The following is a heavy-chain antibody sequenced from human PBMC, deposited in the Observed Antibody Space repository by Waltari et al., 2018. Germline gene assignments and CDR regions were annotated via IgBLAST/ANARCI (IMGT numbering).Heavy chain of an antibody. CDR1: GFTFISYA. J-gene: IGHJ4*02. Sequence: EVQLLESGGGLVQPGGSLRLSCAASGFTFISYAMTWVRQAPGKGLDWVTSISGPALTTFYADSVKCRSSVSRDNSKNTLYLQSNGLRADDTAVYYCAKAGGIAAAEFQFDFWGRGTLVTVSS. CDR2: ISGPALTT. CDR3: AKAGGIAAAEFQFDF. V-gene: IGHV3-23*01. D-gene: IGHD6-13*01.